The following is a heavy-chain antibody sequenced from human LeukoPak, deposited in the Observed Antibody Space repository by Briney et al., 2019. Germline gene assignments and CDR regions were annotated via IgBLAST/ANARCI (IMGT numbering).Heavy chain of an antibody. CDR1: GGSISSGGYS. CDR2: ISSSSSYI. Sequence: PSETLSLTCAVSGGSISSGGYSWSWIRQPPGKGLEWVSSISSSSSYIYYADSVKGRFTISRDNAKNSLYLQMNSLRAEDTAVYYCARAESIVATIDYWGQGTLVTVSS. V-gene: IGHV3-21*01. CDR3: ARAESIVATIDY. D-gene: IGHD5-12*01. J-gene: IGHJ4*02.